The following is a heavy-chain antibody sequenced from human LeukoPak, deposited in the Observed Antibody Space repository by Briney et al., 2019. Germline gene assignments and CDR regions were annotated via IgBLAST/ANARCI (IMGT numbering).Heavy chain of an antibody. J-gene: IGHJ6*02. Sequence: PGGSLRLSCAASGFTFSSYVMHWVRQAPGKGLEWVAVIWYDGSNKYYADSVKGRFTISRDNSKNTLYLQMNSLRAEDTAVYYCARDRYYGSGSPYYYYGMDIWGQGTTVTVSS. CDR2: IWYDGSNK. D-gene: IGHD3-10*01. CDR1: GFTFSSYV. CDR3: ARDRYYGSGSPYYYYGMDI. V-gene: IGHV3-33*01.